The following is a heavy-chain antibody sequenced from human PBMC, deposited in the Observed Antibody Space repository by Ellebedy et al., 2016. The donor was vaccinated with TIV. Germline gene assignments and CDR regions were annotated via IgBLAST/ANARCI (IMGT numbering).Heavy chain of an antibody. V-gene: IGHV3-30-3*01. Sequence: GGSLRLSXAASGFTFSSYAMHWVRQAPGKGLEWVAVISYDGSNKYYADSVKGRFTISRDNSKNTLYLQMNSLRAEDTALYYCAKGNYGADYWGQGTLVTVSS. CDR2: ISYDGSNK. D-gene: IGHD4-17*01. CDR3: AKGNYGADY. J-gene: IGHJ4*02. CDR1: GFTFSSYA.